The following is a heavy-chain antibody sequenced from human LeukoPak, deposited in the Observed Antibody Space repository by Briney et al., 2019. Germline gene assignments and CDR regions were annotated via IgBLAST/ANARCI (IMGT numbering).Heavy chain of an antibody. CDR3: AREGAYQLLSSYYFYGMDV. D-gene: IGHD1-26*01. Sequence: GSNKYYADSVKGRFTISRDNSENTLYLQMNSLRAEDTALYYCAREGAYQLLSSYYFYGMDVWGQGTTVTVSS. V-gene: IGHV3-30-3*01. CDR2: GSNK. J-gene: IGHJ6*02.